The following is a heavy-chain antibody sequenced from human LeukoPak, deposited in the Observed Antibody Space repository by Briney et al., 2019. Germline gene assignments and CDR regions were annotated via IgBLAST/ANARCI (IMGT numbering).Heavy chain of an antibody. CDR2: IYYSGST. J-gene: IGHJ3*02. V-gene: IGHV4-39*01. Sequence: SETLSLTCTVSGGSISSSSYYWGWLRQPRGKGLEWIGSIYYSGSTYDNPSLKSRVTRSVDTSKNQFSLKLSSVTAADTAVYYCARFRNYYDGSGYYLSNAFDIWGQGTMVTVSS. D-gene: IGHD3-22*01. CDR1: GGSISSSSYY. CDR3: ARFRNYYDGSGYYLSNAFDI.